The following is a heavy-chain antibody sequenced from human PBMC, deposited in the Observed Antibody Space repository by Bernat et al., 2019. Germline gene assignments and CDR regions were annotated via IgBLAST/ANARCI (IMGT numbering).Heavy chain of an antibody. V-gene: IGHV4-34*01. Sequence: QVQLQQWGAGLLKPSETLSLTCAVYGGSSSGYYWSWIRQPPGKGLEWIGEINHSGSTNYNPSLKSRVTISVDTSKNQFSLKLSSVTAADTAVYYCARGPTPRTVTTRGYFDYWGQGTLVTVSS. CDR2: INHSGST. D-gene: IGHD4-17*01. CDR1: GGSSSGYY. J-gene: IGHJ4*02. CDR3: ARGPTPRTVTTRGYFDY.